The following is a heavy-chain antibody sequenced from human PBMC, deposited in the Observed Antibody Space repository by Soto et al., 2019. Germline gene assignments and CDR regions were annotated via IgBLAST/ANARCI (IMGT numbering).Heavy chain of an antibody. CDR3: ARMGMYVTIFGVVTTNPLYYYGMDV. CDR1: GYTFTSYG. Sequence: GASVKVSCKASGYTFTSYGISWVRQAPGQGLEWTGWISAYNGNTNYAQKLQGRVTMTTDTSTSTAYMELRSLRSDDTAVYYCARMGMYVTIFGVVTTNPLYYYGMDVWGQGTTVTVSS. D-gene: IGHD3-3*01. CDR2: ISAYNGNT. V-gene: IGHV1-18*04. J-gene: IGHJ6*02.